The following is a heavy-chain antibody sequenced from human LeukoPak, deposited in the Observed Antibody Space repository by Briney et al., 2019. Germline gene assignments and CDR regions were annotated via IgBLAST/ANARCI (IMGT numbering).Heavy chain of an antibody. Sequence: GGSLRLSCGASGFTFSNYWMRWVRQAPGKGLEGVANIKQDGSGKNYVDSVKGRFTISRDNAKNSLYLQMNSLRAEDTAVYYCARDSYSGYIDYWGHGTLVTVSS. V-gene: IGHV3-7*05. D-gene: IGHD3-22*01. CDR1: GFTFSNYW. CDR3: ARDSYSGYIDY. CDR2: IKQDGSGK. J-gene: IGHJ4*01.